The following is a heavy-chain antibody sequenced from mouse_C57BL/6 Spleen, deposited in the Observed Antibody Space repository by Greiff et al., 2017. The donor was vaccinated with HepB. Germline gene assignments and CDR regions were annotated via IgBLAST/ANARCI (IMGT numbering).Heavy chain of an antibody. CDR2: ISYDGSN. V-gene: IGHV3-6*01. CDR3: AREGDYDYYFDY. D-gene: IGHD2-4*01. Sequence: EVKLMESGPGLVKPSQSLSLTCSVTGYSITSGYYWNWLRQFPGNKLEWMGYISYDGSNNYNPSLKNRISITRDTSKNQFFLKLNSVTTEDTATYYCAREGDYDYYFDYWGQGTTLTVSS. CDR1: GYSITSGYY. J-gene: IGHJ2*01.